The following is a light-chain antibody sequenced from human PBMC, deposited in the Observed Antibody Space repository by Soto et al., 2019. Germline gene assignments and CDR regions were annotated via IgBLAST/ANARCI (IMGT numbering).Light chain of an antibody. CDR1: QGISNY. CDR3: QQLNNFPPFT. CDR2: GAV. Sequence: IQLTQSPSSLSASIGDRVTITCRASQGISNYLAWYQQKPGKAPKLLIYGAVTLQSGVPSRFSGSGPGTDFTLTISSLQSDDLATYYCQQLNNFPPFTFGPGTKVDLK. V-gene: IGKV1-9*01. J-gene: IGKJ3*01.